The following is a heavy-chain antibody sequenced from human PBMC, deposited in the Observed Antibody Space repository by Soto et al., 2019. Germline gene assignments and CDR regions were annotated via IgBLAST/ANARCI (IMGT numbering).Heavy chain of an antibody. V-gene: IGHV4-34*01. CDR3: ARMVRGTSNWFDP. J-gene: IGHJ5*02. CDR1: GGSSSGYY. D-gene: IGHD3-10*01. Sequence: SETLSLTCAVYGGSSSGYYWTWIRQPPGTGVEWIGEINHSGSTNYNPSLKSRVTISVDTSKNQFSLKLTPVTAADTAVYYCARMVRGTSNWFDPWGQATLVT. CDR2: INHSGST.